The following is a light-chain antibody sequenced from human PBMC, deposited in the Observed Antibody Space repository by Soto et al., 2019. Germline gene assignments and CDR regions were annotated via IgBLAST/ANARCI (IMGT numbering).Light chain of an antibody. CDR1: SSNIGAGYA. V-gene: IGLV1-40*01. CDR2: RDT. CDR3: QSFDYSLSAVV. J-gene: IGLJ2*01. Sequence: QSVLTQPPSVSGVPGQRVTISCSGSSSNIGAGYAVHWYQRLPNTAPKLLIYRDTNRSSGVPDRFSGSKSDTSASLAITGLQPDDEADYFCQSFDYSLSAVVFGGGTKLTVL.